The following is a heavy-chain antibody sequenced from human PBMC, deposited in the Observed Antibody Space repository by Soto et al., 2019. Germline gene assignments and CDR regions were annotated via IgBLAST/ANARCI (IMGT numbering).Heavy chain of an antibody. D-gene: IGHD3-22*01. J-gene: IGHJ6*02. CDR2: IIPIFGTA. CDR1: GGTFSSYA. CDR3: ESSYYYDSSADYYYGMDV. V-gene: IGHV1-69*06. Sequence: QVQLVQSGAEVKKPGSSVKVSCKASGGTFSSYAISWVRQAPGQGLEWMGGIIPIFGTANYAQKFQGRVTITADKSTSTDYMELSSRRSEDTAVYYCESSYYYDSSADYYYGMDVWGQGNTVTVSS.